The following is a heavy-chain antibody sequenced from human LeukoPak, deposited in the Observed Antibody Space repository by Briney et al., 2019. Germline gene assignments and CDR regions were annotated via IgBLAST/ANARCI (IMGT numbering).Heavy chain of an antibody. CDR2: IYYGVST. CDR3: ARLLADNWFDP. D-gene: IGHD6-13*01. J-gene: IGHJ5*02. CDR1: GGSISSYY. V-gene: IGHV4-59*08. Sequence: SETLSLTCTVSGGSISSYYWSWIRQPPGKGLEWIGYIYYGVSTNYNPSLKSRVTISLDTSKKQISLKVRSVTTADTAIYYCARLLADNWFDPWGQGTLVTVSS.